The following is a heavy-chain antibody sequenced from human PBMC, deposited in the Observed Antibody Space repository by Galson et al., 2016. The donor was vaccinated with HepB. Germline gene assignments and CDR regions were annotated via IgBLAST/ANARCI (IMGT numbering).Heavy chain of an antibody. CDR2: IYPGDSDT. CDR1: GNNFIRYW. V-gene: IGHV5-51*03. Sequence: NPGESLKISCRCSGNNFIRYWVGWVRQMPGKGLEWMGVIYPGDSDTRYSPSFVGQVTLSVDKSTSTAYLQWDSLKASDTAIYFCASRGYCSGGSCWNFWGQGTRLTVSS. CDR3: ASRGYCSGGSCWNF. D-gene: IGHD2-15*01. J-gene: IGHJ4*02.